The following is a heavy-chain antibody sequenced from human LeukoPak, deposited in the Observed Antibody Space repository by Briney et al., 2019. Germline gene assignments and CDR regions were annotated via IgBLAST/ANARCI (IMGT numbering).Heavy chain of an antibody. V-gene: IGHV1-18*01. CDR1: GYTFTSYG. D-gene: IGHD2-8*01. CDR3: ARGLMVYAKSKDYFDY. J-gene: IGHJ4*02. CDR2: ISAYNGNT. Sequence: GASVKISCKASGYTFTSYGISWVRQAPGQGLEWMGWISAYNGNTNYAQKLQGRVTMTTDTSTSTAYMELRSLRSDDTAVYYCARGLMVYAKSKDYFDYWGQGTLVTVSS.